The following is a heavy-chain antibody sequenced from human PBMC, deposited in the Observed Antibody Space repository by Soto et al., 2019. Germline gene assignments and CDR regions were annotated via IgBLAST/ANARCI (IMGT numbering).Heavy chain of an antibody. D-gene: IGHD3-22*01. V-gene: IGHV4-59*01. CDR2: IYYSGSI. CDR3: ARVSFDYYYDSSGYYFSPYYFDY. Sequence: TSETLSLTCTVSGGSISSYYWSWIRQPPGKGLEWIGYIYYSGSINYNPSLKSRVTISVDTSKKQFSLKLSSVTAADTAVYYCARVSFDYYYDSSGYYFSPYYFDYWGQGTLVTVSS. J-gene: IGHJ4*02. CDR1: GGSISSYY.